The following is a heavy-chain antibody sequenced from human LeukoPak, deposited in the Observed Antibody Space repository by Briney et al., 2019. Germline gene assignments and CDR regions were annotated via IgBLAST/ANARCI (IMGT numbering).Heavy chain of an antibody. CDR1: GFTFSSYA. J-gene: IGHJ4*02. V-gene: IGHV3-30-3*01. Sequence: PGGSLRLSCAASGFTFSSYATHWVRQAPGKGLEWVAVISYDGSNKYYADSVKGRFTISRDNSKNTLYLQMNSLRAEDTAVYYCARDLLGSGNYFDYWGQGTLVTVSP. D-gene: IGHD1-14*01. CDR3: ARDLLGSGNYFDY. CDR2: ISYDGSNK.